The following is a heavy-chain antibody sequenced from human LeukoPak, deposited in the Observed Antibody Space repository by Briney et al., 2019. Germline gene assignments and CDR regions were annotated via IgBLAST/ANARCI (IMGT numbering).Heavy chain of an antibody. V-gene: IGHV1-18*01. Sequence: ASVKASCKASGYTFISYGISWVRQAPGQGLEWMGWISAYNGNTNYAQKLQGRVTMTTDTSTSTAYMELRSLRSDDTAVYYCARDGTTVTTRGRAFDIWGQGTMVTVSS. CDR3: ARDGTTVTTRGRAFDI. CDR1: GYTFISYG. J-gene: IGHJ3*02. CDR2: ISAYNGNT. D-gene: IGHD4-17*01.